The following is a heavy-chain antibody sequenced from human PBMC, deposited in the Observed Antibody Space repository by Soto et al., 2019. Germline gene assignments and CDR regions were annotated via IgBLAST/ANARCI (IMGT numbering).Heavy chain of an antibody. CDR2: IIHIFGTA. CDR1: GGTFSSYA. Sequence: QVQLVQSGAEVKKPGYSVKVSCKASGGTFSSYAISWVRQAPGQGLEWMGGIIHIFGTANYAQKFQGRVTITADESTSTAYMELSSLRSEDTAVYYCARDLAARANYYYYGMDVWGQGTTVTVSS. D-gene: IGHD6-6*01. V-gene: IGHV1-69*01. CDR3: ARDLAARANYYYYGMDV. J-gene: IGHJ6*02.